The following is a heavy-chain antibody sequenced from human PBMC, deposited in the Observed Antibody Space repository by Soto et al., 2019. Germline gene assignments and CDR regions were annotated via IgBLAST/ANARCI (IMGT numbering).Heavy chain of an antibody. CDR2: TYYRSKWYN. CDR1: GDSVSSNSAA. CDR3: ARDRARLGYCSSTSCHGRGVDHYYGMDV. V-gene: IGHV6-1*01. J-gene: IGHJ6*02. Sequence: SQTLSLTCAISGDSVSSNSAAWNWIRQSPSRGLEWLGRTYYRSKWYNDYAVSVKSRITINPDTSKNQFSLQLDSVTPEDTAVYYCARDRARLGYCSSTSCHGRGVDHYYGMDVWGQGTMVTVSS. D-gene: IGHD2-2*01.